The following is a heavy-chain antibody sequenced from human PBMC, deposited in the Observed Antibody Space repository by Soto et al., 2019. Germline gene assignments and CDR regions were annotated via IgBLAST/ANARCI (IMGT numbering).Heavy chain of an antibody. J-gene: IGHJ4*02. Sequence: EVQLLESGGGLVQPGGSLRLSCAASGFTFSSYAMTWVRQAPGKGLDWVAAISDSGGSTYYADSVKGRFTISRDNSKNTVYLQMSSLRAEDTAVYYCTLYCSGVICSGHWGQGTLVTVSS. CDR1: GFTFSSYA. D-gene: IGHD2-15*01. CDR3: TLYCSGVICSGH. V-gene: IGHV3-23*01. CDR2: ISDSGGST.